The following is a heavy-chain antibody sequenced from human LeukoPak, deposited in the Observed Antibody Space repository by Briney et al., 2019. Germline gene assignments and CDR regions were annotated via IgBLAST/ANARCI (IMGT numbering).Heavy chain of an antibody. CDR2: ISDDGSNK. V-gene: IGHV3-30*03. CDR1: GFTFSSYG. J-gene: IGHJ3*02. D-gene: IGHD6-13*01. CDR3: ARAAYSSSWGGFAFDI. Sequence: GRSLRLSCAASGFTFSSYGMHWVRQAPGKGLEWVAVISDDGSNKYYADSVKGRFTIARDNSKNTVFLQMDSLRPEDTAVYYCARAAYSSSWGGFAFDIWGQGTMVTVSS.